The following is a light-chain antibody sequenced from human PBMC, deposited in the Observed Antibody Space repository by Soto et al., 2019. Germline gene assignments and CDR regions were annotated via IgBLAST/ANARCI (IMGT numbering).Light chain of an antibody. J-gene: IGLJ1*01. CDR2: EVS. CDR3: KSYTSSSTYV. CDR1: SSDVGVYNY. Sequence: QSALTQPASVSGSPGQSITIYCTGTSSDVGVYNYVSWYQQHPGKAPKLMIYEVSNRPSGVSNRFSGSKSGNTASLTISGLQAEDEADYYCKSYTSSSTYVFGAGTKLTVL. V-gene: IGLV2-14*01.